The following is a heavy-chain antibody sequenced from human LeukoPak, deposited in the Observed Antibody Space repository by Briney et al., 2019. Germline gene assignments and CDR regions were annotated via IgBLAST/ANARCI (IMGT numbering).Heavy chain of an antibody. Sequence: SETLSLTCTASGDSISTYYWSWIRQPPGKGLEWIGFINYINYSGSTTYNPSLKNRVIISGDTSKNQFSTKVNSVTAADTAGCYCARGAGWYNYWGQGTLVTVSS. J-gene: IGHJ4*02. D-gene: IGHD6-19*01. CDR2: INYINYSGST. CDR1: GDSISTYY. V-gene: IGHV4-59*01. CDR3: ARGAGWYNY.